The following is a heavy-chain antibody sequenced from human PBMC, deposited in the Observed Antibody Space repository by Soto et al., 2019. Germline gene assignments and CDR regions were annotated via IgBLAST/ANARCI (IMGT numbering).Heavy chain of an antibody. D-gene: IGHD3-16*02. V-gene: IGHV3-30-3*01. CDR1: GFTFSSYA. J-gene: IGHJ4*02. CDR2: ISYDGSNK. Sequence: QVQLVESGGGVVQPGRSLRLSCAASGFTFSSYAMHWVRQAPGKGLEWVAVISYDGSNKYYADSVKGRFTISRDNSKNTLYLQMNSLRAEDTAVYYCASYDYVWGSYRYTPFDYWGQGTLFTVSS. CDR3: ASYDYVWGSYRYTPFDY.